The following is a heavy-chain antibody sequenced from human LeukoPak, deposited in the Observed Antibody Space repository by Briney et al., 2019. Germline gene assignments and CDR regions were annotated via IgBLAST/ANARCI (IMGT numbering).Heavy chain of an antibody. CDR3: ARDLFAYYYDNSGYYIFDY. D-gene: IGHD3-22*01. V-gene: IGHV3-48*04. Sequence: GGTLRLSCAASGFTFSSYGMSWIRQAPGKGLEWTSYISSSGSTIYYADSVQGRFTMSRDNAKNSLYLQMNSLRAEDTAVYYCARDLFAYYYDNSGYYIFDYWGQGTLVTVSS. CDR2: ISSSGSTI. CDR1: GFTFSSYG. J-gene: IGHJ4*02.